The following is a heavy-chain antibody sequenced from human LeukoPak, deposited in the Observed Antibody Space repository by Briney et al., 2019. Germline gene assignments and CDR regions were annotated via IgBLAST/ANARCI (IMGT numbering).Heavy chain of an antibody. CDR2: IRSKAYGGTT. D-gene: IGHD3-9*01. J-gene: IGHJ4*02. Sequence: PGGSLRLSCRASGFTSGDYAMSWVRQAPGKGLEWVGFIRSKAYGGTTEYAASVKGRFTISRDDSKSIAYLQMNSLKTEDTAVYYCTRVARYFDWPLPPHFDFWGQGTLVTVSS. V-gene: IGHV3-49*04. CDR3: TRVARYFDWPLPPHFDF. CDR1: GFTSGDYA.